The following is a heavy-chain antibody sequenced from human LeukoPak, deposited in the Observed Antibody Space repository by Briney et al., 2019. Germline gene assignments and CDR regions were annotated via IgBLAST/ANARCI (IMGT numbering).Heavy chain of an antibody. D-gene: IGHD5-24*01. CDR1: GYTFTDYY. CDR3: ARVETTTMGFDY. CDR2: MNPDSGGT. Sequence: ASMKVSCKASGYTFTDYYMHWVRPAPGQGLEWMGWMNPDSGGTWFAQKFQGRVTMTRDTSSSTAYMELTRLISDDTAMYYCARVETTTMGFDYSGQGTLVTVSS. V-gene: IGHV1-2*02. J-gene: IGHJ4*02.